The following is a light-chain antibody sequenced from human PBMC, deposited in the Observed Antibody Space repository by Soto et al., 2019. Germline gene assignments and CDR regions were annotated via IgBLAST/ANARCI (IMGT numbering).Light chain of an antibody. CDR3: QQSYSTSWT. J-gene: IGKJ1*01. CDR1: QSISNF. V-gene: IGKV1-39*01. Sequence: DIQVTQSPSSLSASVGDRVTVTCRARQSISNFFNWYQQKPGKAPNLLIYAASTLQTGVPSRFNGSGSGAEFTLTISNLQPEDSGTYYCQQSYSTSWTFGQGTKVEIK. CDR2: AAS.